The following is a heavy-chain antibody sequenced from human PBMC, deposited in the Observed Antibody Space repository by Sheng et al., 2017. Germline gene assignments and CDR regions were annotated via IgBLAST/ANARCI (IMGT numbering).Heavy chain of an antibody. CDR2: INGGSNSI. CDR1: GFIFSDSS. D-gene: IGHD3-3*01. CDR3: AREASYYDYIFDY. V-gene: IGHV3-48*01. Sequence: EVQLVESGGGWHQPGGSLRLSCAASGFIFSDSSMAWVRQAPGKGLEWISYINGGSNSIYYADSVRGRFTISRDNVKNSLYLQMNSLKAEDTAVYYCAREASYYDYIFDYWGQGALVTVSS. J-gene: IGHJ4*02.